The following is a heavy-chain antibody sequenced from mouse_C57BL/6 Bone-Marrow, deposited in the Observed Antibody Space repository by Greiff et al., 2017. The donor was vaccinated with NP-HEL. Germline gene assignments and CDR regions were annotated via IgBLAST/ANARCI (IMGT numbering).Heavy chain of an antibody. CDR2: ISSGGSYT. V-gene: IGHV5-6*01. CDR3: ARLPYWYFDV. CDR1: GFTFSSYG. Sequence: EVQRVESGGDLVKPGGSLKLSCAASGFTFSSYGMSWVRQTPDKRLEWVATISSGGSYTYYPDSVKGRFTISRDNAKNTLYLQMSSLKSEDTAMYYCARLPYWYFDVWGTGTTVTVSS. J-gene: IGHJ1*03.